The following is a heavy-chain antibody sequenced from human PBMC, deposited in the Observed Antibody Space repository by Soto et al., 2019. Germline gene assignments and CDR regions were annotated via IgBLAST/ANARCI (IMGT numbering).Heavy chain of an antibody. CDR1: GGTFSSYA. Sequence: GASVKVSCKASGGTFSSYAISWVRQAPGQGLEWMGGIIPIFGTANYAQKFQGRVTITADESTSTAYMELSSLRSEDTAVYYCARDSDYYDSSAHIGGGYWGQGTLVTVSS. J-gene: IGHJ4*02. V-gene: IGHV1-69*13. CDR2: IIPIFGTA. D-gene: IGHD3-22*01. CDR3: ARDSDYYDSSAHIGGGY.